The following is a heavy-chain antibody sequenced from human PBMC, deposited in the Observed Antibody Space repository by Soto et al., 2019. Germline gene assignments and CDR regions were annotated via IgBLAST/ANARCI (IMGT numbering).Heavy chain of an antibody. Sequence: PGGSLRLSCAASGFSVGGNHLTWVRQAPGNGLEWVAVIHTSGDTYYADSVQGRFTRSRDNSKNTVYLQMNSLRVGDTAMYFCARGVNDDSWGQGTLVTVSS. CDR1: GFSVGGNH. CDR3: ARGVNDDS. CDR2: IHTSGDT. V-gene: IGHV3-53*01. D-gene: IGHD2-8*01. J-gene: IGHJ4*02.